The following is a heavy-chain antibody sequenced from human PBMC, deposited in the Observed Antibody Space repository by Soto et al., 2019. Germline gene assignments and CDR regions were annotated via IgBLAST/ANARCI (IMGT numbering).Heavy chain of an antibody. V-gene: IGHV4-34*01. CDR2: INHSGST. Sequence: SETLSLTCAVYGGSFSGYYWSWIRQPPGKGLEWIGEINHSGSTNYNPSLKSRVTISVDTSKNQFSLKLSSVTAADTAVYYCARGLGSSSWYRSYFDYWGQGTLVTVSS. J-gene: IGHJ4*02. D-gene: IGHD6-13*01. CDR1: GGSFSGYY. CDR3: ARGLGSSSWYRSYFDY.